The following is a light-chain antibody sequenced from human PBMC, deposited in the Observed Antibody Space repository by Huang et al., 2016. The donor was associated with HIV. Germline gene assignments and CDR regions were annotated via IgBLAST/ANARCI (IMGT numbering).Light chain of an antibody. V-gene: IGKV4-1*01. CDR3: QQYNDFRST. J-gene: IGKJ3*01. Sequence: DILLTQSPDSLAVSLGERATLTCRSSRSLLFASTSKNFLAWYQQKPGQSPKLLMYMASGRESGVPERFTGSGSGTEFTLTISTLQSEDSAVYYCQQYNDFRSTFGPGTRVEIK. CDR2: MAS. CDR1: RSLLFASTSKNF.